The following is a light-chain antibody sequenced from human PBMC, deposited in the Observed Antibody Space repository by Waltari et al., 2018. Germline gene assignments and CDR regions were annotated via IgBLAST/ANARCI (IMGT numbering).Light chain of an antibody. Sequence: QLVLTQSPSASASLGASVRLTCTLSSGHSSNIIAWLQQQPEKGPRYLMRVNSDGSHSKGDDVPDRFAGSSSGAARYLTISSVQSEDEADYYCPTGGHGTWVFGGGTTLTAL. CDR3: PTGGHGTWV. CDR1: SGHSSNI. J-gene: IGLJ3*02. CDR2: VNSDGSH. V-gene: IGLV4-69*01.